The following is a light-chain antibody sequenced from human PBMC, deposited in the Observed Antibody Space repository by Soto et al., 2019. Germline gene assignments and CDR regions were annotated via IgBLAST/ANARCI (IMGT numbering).Light chain of an antibody. CDR2: AAS. CDR3: QQYGSSSTWT. Sequence: EIVLTQSPGTLSLSPGERDTLSCRASQSVSSAYLAWYQHKPGQPPTLLIYAASSRVTGIPDRFSGSGSGTDFTLTISRLEPEDFAVYYCQQYGSSSTWTFGQGTKVEI. J-gene: IGKJ1*01. CDR1: QSVSSAY. V-gene: IGKV3-20*01.